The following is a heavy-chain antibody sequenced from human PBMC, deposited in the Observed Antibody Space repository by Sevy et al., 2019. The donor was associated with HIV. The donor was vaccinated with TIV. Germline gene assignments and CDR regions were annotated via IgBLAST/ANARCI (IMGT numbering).Heavy chain of an antibody. CDR1: GFTFSSYG. D-gene: IGHD1-26*01. V-gene: IGHV3-30*18. J-gene: IGHJ6*02. Sequence: GGSLRLSCAASGFTFSSYGMHWVRQAPGKGLEWVAVISYDGSNKYYADSVKGRFTISRDNSKNTLYLQMNSLRAVDTAVYYCAKDGGSYRRYYGMDVWGQGTTVTVSS. CDR2: ISYDGSNK. CDR3: AKDGGSYRRYYGMDV.